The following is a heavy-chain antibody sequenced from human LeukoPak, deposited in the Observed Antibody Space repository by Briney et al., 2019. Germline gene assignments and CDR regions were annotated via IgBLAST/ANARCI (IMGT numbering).Heavy chain of an antibody. J-gene: IGHJ4*02. V-gene: IGHV3-23*01. CDR3: AKDRPRGEQHPNLDY. CDR1: GFTFSSYA. D-gene: IGHD6-13*01. Sequence: SGGSLRLSCAASGFTFSSYAMSWVRQAPGKGLEWVSAISGSGGSTYYADSVKGRFTISRDNSKNTLYLQMNSLRAEDTAVFYCAKDRPRGEQHPNLDYWGQGTLVTVSS. CDR2: ISGSGGST.